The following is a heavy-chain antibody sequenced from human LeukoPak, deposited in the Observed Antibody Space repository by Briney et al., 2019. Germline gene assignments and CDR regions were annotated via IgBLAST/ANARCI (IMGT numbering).Heavy chain of an antibody. V-gene: IGHV4-39*01. CDR2: IYYSGST. D-gene: IGHD6-19*01. J-gene: IGHJ4*02. CDR3: ARKLAVAGYYFDY. Sequence: SETLSLTCTVSGGSISSSSYYWGWIRQPPGKGLEWIGSIYYSGSTYYNPSLKSRVTISVDTSKNQLSLKLSSVTAADTAVYYCARKLAVAGYYFDYWGQGTLVTASS. CDR1: GGSISSSSYY.